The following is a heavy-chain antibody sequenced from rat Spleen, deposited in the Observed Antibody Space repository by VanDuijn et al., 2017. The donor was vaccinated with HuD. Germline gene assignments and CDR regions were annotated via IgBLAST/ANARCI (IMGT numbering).Heavy chain of an antibody. D-gene: IGHD2-7*01. V-gene: IGHV5-19*01. CDR2: ISPMGGST. CDR1: GFTFSNYG. J-gene: IGHJ3*01. Sequence: EVQLVESGGGLGQPGRSLKVSCAASGFTFSNYGTHWIRQAPTKGLEWVASISPMGGSTYYRDSVKGRFTISRDNAKSTLYLQMDSLRYEETAAYYFVSHGARISRFAYWGQGTLVTVSS. CDR3: VSHGARISRFAY.